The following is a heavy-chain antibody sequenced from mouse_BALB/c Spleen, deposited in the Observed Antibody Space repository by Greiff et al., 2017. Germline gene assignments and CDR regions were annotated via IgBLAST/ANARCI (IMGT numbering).Heavy chain of an antibody. CDR2: ISSGGSYT. CDR3: TREGDYDYDDYAMDY. V-gene: IGHV5-6-4*01. D-gene: IGHD2-4*01. CDR1: GFTFSSYT. J-gene: IGHJ4*01. Sequence: EVQVVESGGGLVKPGGSLKLSCAASGFTFSSYTMSWVRQTPEKRLEWVATISSGGSYTYYPDSVKGRFTISRDNAKNTLYLQMSSLKSEDTAMYYCTREGDYDYDDYAMDYWGQGTSVTVSS.